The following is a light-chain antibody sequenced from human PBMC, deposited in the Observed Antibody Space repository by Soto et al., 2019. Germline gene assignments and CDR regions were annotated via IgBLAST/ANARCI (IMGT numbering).Light chain of an antibody. Sequence: DLQMTQSPSSLSASVGDRVTITCRASENINRHLNWYHQQPGKAPKLLIYGASSLQNGVPLRFRGGGSGTDFTLSITNLQPEDFATYFCQQSYTAPSITFGQGTRLEIK. CDR1: ENINRH. CDR3: QQSYTAPSIT. CDR2: GAS. J-gene: IGKJ5*01. V-gene: IGKV1-39*01.